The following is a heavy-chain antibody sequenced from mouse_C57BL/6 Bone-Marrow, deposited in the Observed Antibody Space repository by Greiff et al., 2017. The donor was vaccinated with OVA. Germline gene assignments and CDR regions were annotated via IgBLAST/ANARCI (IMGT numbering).Heavy chain of an antibody. Sequence: QVQLQQSGAELVRPGASVTLSCKASGYTFTDYEMHWVKQTPVHGLEWIGAIDPETGGTAYNQKFKGKAILTADQSSSTAYMELRSMRSEDSAVYYCTSGGTAGVGPLDYWGQGTTLTVSS. CDR1: GYTFTDYE. J-gene: IGHJ2*01. CDR3: TSGGTAGVGPLDY. CDR2: IDPETGGT. D-gene: IGHD2-14*01. V-gene: IGHV1-15*01.